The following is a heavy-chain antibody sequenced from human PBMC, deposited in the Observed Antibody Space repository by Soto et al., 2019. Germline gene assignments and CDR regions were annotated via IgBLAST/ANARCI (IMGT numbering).Heavy chain of an antibody. V-gene: IGHV1-69*13. CDR3: ARVGRQEMVRGVARFTSDYYYYGMDV. Sequence: ASVKVSCKASGGTFSSYAISWVRQAPGQGLEWMGGIIPIFGTANYAQKFQGRVTITADESTSTAYMELSSLRSEDTAVYYCARVGRQEMVRGVARFTSDYYYYGMDVWGQGTTVTVSS. CDR1: GGTFSSYA. D-gene: IGHD3-10*01. CDR2: IIPIFGTA. J-gene: IGHJ6*02.